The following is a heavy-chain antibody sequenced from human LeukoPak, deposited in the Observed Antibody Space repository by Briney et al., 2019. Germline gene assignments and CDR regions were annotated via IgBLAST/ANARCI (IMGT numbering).Heavy chain of an antibody. V-gene: IGHV4-4*07. D-gene: IGHD3-10*01. CDR1: VGSISSMY. CDR3: ARVSPCGFGALSSPIDI. J-gene: IGHJ3*02. Sequence: SETLSLTCTVSVGSISSMYWTWIRQSAGKGVEWIGRIYTCGSTIYNPPLKSRVTMSVETSKNQFSLKLCSVTAADTAGYYCARVSPCGFGALSSPIDIWGQGTMVTVSS. CDR2: IYTCGST.